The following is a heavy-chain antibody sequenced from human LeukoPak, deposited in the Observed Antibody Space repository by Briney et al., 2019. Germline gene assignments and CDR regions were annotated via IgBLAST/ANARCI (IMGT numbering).Heavy chain of an antibody. CDR3: ARRKRSGCSSTSCLLNWFDP. Sequence: SETVSLTCAVYGGTFSGYYWSWMRQPPGQGLEWIGEINPSGSTNYNPSLKSRVTISVDTSKNQFSLKLSSVTAADTAVYYCARRKRSGCSSTSCLLNWFDPWGQGTLVTVS. D-gene: IGHD2-2*01. V-gene: IGHV4-34*01. CDR1: GGTFSGYY. CDR2: INPSGST. J-gene: IGHJ5*02.